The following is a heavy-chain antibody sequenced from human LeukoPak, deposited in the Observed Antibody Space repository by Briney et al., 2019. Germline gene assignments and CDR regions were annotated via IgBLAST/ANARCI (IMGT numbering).Heavy chain of an antibody. CDR2: ISGTGPSI. CDR1: AFTFSRYT. J-gene: IGHJ4*02. V-gene: IGHV3-21*01. D-gene: IGHD2-15*01. Sequence: GGSLRLCCAASAFTFSRYTMNWVRQAPGKGLEWVSAISGTGPSIFYADSVKGRFTISRDNAKNSLYLQMNSLRAEDTAIYYCAREVDHNLGHCSRGGCLLGRWGQGTLVVVSS. CDR3: AREVDHNLGHCSRGGCLLGR.